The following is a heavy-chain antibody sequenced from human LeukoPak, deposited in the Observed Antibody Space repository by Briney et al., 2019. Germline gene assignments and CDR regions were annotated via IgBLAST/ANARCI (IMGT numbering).Heavy chain of an antibody. CDR1: GFTFTSSA. CDR2: IVVGSGNT. J-gene: IGHJ4*02. Sequence: SVKVSCKASGFTFTSSAVQWVRQARGQRLEWIGWIVVGSGNTNYAQKFQERVTITRDMSTSTAYMELSSLRSEDTAVYYCAAEGQQLVPGEYWGQGTLVTVSS. CDR3: AAEGQQLVPGEY. D-gene: IGHD6-13*01. V-gene: IGHV1-58*01.